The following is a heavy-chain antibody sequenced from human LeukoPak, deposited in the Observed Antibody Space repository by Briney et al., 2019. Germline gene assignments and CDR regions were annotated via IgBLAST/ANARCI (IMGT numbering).Heavy chain of an antibody. J-gene: IGHJ4*02. Sequence: GGSLRLSCVASGFTFSNYAMSWVRQAPGKGLEWVSSTSGTGVRTYYADSVKGRFTISRDNSKNTLYLQINSLRAEDTAVYFCAKDRLGGPYFFHYWGQGTLVTVSS. CDR3: AKDRLGGPYFFHY. D-gene: IGHD3-16*01. CDR1: GFTFSNYA. V-gene: IGHV3-23*01. CDR2: TSGTGVRT.